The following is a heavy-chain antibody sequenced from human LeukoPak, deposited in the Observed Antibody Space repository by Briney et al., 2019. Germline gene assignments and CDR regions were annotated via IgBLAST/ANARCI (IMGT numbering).Heavy chain of an antibody. V-gene: IGHV4-39*01. CDR3: AWSGLSVYYYYYYMDV. Sequence: SETLSLTCTVSGGSISSSSYYWGWIRQPPGKGLEWIGSIYYSGSTYYNPSLRSRVTISVDTSKNQFSLKLSSVAAADTAVYYCAWSGLSVYYYYYYMDVWGKGTTVTVSS. CDR2: IYYSGST. CDR1: GGSISSSSYY. J-gene: IGHJ6*03. D-gene: IGHD1-14*01.